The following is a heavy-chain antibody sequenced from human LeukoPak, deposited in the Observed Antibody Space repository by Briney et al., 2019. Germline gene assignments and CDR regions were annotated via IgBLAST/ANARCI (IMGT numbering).Heavy chain of an antibody. V-gene: IGHV3-30*04. J-gene: IGHJ4*02. CDR1: GFTFSSYA. CDR2: ISYDGRNK. D-gene: IGHD4-17*01. CDR3: ARDGYGDHVFEITYYFEY. Sequence: GGSLRLSCAASGFTFSSYAMHWFRQAPGKGLDWVAVISYDGRNKYYADSVKGRFTISRGNSKNTLYLQMTSLSAEGTALYYCARDGYGDHVFEITYYFEYWGQGTLVTVSS.